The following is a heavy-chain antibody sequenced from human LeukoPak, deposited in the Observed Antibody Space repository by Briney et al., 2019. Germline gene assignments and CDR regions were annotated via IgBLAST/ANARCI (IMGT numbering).Heavy chain of an antibody. D-gene: IGHD3-9*01. CDR1: GFTFSSYA. J-gene: IGHJ4*02. CDR2: ISGSGGST. CDR3: ASRSYYHILAGPFRDY. Sequence: PGGSLRLSCAASGFTFSSYAMSWVRQAPGKGLEWVSAISGSGGSTYYADSVKGRFTISRDNSKNTLYLQMNSLRAEDTAVYYRASRSYYHILAGPFRDYWGQGTLVTVSS. V-gene: IGHV3-23*01.